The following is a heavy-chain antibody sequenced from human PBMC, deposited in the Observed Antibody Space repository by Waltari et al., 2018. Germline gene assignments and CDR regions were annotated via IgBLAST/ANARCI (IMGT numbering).Heavy chain of an antibody. Sequence: EVQLVESGGGLVQPGGSLRLSCAVSGFTFSDYYMAWVRQAPGKGLEWVARTRNKGNRYTTEYAASVKGRFIISRDESKNSLFLQMNSLKTEDTAVYYCARGPSIMITFGAAAFDIWGQGTMVTVSS. J-gene: IGHJ3*02. CDR3: ARGPSIMITFGAAAFDI. CDR2: TRNKGNRYTT. V-gene: IGHV3-72*01. D-gene: IGHD3-16*01. CDR1: GFTFSDYY.